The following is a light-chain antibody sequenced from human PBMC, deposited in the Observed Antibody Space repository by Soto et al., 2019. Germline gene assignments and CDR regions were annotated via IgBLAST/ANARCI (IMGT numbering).Light chain of an antibody. J-gene: IGLJ2*01. CDR2: EVS. V-gene: IGLV2-14*01. Sequence: QSALTQPASVSGSPGQSITISCTGTSSDVGGYNYVSWYQQHPGKAPKLMIYEVSNRPSGVSNRFSGCKSGNTASLTISGLQAEDEADYYCSSYTSISTLVVFGGGTKLTVL. CDR1: SSDVGGYNY. CDR3: SSYTSISTLVV.